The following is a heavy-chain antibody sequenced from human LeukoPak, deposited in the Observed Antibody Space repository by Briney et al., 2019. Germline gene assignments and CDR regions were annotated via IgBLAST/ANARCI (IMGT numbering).Heavy chain of an antibody. D-gene: IGHD3-10*01. CDR2: ISSSSSYI. V-gene: IGHV3-21*01. Sequence: GGSLRLSCAASGFTFSGYSMNWIRQAPGKGLEWVSSISSSSSYIYYADSVKGRFTISRDNAKNSLYLQMNSLRAEDTAVYYCARGGIWFGEQRFDYWGQGTLVTASS. CDR1: GFTFSGYS. J-gene: IGHJ4*02. CDR3: ARGGIWFGEQRFDY.